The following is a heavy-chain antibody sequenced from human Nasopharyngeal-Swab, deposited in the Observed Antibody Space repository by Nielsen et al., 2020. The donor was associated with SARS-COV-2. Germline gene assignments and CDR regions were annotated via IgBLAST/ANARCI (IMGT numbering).Heavy chain of an antibody. D-gene: IGHD3-10*01. CDR1: GFTFSSYG. V-gene: IGHV3-64D*06. CDR2: ISSNGGST. Sequence: GGSLRLSCAASGFTFSSYGMHWVRQAPGKGLEYVSAISSNGGSTYYADSVKGRFTISRDNSKNTLYLQMSSLRAEDTAVYYCVKDLGTGVRFDPWGQGTLVTVSS. CDR3: VKDLGTGVRFDP. J-gene: IGHJ5*02.